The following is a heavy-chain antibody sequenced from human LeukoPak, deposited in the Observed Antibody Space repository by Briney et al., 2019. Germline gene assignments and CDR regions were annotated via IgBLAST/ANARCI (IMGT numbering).Heavy chain of an antibody. V-gene: IGHV3-7*01. J-gene: IGHJ4*02. Sequence: GGSLRLSCAASGFTFSSYWMSWVRQAPGKGLEWVANIKQDGSEKYYVDSVKGRFTISRDNAKNSLYLQMNSLRAEDTAVYYCARERQYCTNGVCYSLFDIWGQGTLVTVSS. CDR3: ARERQYCTNGVCYSLFDI. CDR1: GFTFSSYW. CDR2: IKQDGSEK. D-gene: IGHD2-8*01.